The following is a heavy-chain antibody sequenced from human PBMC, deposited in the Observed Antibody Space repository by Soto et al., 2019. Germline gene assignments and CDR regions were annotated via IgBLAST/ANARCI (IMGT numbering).Heavy chain of an antibody. CDR2: IYYSGST. CDR1: GGSISSSSYY. V-gene: IGHV4-39*01. J-gene: IGHJ5*02. Sequence: SETLSLTCTVSGGSISSSSYYWGWIRQPPGKGLEWIGSIYYSGSTYYNPSLKSRVTISVDTSKNQFSLKLSSGTAADTAVYYCARQGGSSWYWFDPWGQGTLVTVSS. CDR3: ARQGGSSWYWFDP. D-gene: IGHD6-13*01.